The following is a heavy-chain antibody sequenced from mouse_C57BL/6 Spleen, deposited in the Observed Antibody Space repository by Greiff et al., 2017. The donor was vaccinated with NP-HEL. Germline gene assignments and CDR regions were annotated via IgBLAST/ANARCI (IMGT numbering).Heavy chain of an antibody. Sequence: VQLVESGGGLVKPGGSLKLSCAASGFTFSSYAMSWVRPTPEKRLEWVATISDGGSYTYYPDNVQGRFTISRDNAQHNLYLQTSHPKSEDTAMYYCARDRTGREALYYAMDYWGQGTSVTVSS. CDR1: GFTFSSYA. CDR2: ISDGGSYT. CDR3: ARDRTGREALYYAMDY. D-gene: IGHD1-1*01. V-gene: IGHV5-4*01. J-gene: IGHJ4*01.